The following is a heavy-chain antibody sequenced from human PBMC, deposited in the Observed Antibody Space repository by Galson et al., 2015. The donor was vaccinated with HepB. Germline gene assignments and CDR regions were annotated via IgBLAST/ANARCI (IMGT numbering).Heavy chain of an antibody. D-gene: IGHD2-2*01. CDR1: GFTFSNYG. Sequence: SLRLSCAASGFTFSNYGMHWVRQAPGKGLEWVALMWYDGSKKYYTDSVKGRFTISRDNSKNTLYLQMNSLRAEDTAVYYCARGPIEDIVVVPAAYRGEGYWGQGTLVTVSS. V-gene: IGHV3-33*01. CDR2: MWYDGSKK. J-gene: IGHJ4*02. CDR3: ARGPIEDIVVVPAAYRGEGY.